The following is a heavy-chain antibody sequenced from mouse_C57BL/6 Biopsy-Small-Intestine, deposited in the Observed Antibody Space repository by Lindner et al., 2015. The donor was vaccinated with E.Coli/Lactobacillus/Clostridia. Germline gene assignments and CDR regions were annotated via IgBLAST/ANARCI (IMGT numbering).Heavy chain of an antibody. CDR3: ARYTSDLYAMDY. CDR2: ISYTGIT. V-gene: IGHV3-8*01. Sequence: VQLQESGPGLANPSQTLSLTCSVTGYSITSDYWNWIRKFPGIKLEYMGYISYTGITYYNPSLKSRISTTRDTSKNQYYLQLNSVTTEDTGTYYCARYTSDLYAMDYWGQGTSVTVSS. D-gene: IGHD1-3*01. J-gene: IGHJ4*01. CDR1: GYSITSDY.